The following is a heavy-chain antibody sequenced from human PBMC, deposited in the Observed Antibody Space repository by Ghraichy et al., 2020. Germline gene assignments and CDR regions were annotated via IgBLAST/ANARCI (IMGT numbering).Heavy chain of an antibody. J-gene: IGHJ4*02. Sequence: GSLSLTCAASGFTFSSCWMHWVRQAPGKGLVWVSRINSEGSSTTYADSVKDRFTISRDNAKNTLNLDMNSLRAEDTAVYYCAKTYYYDSSAYNNYFDYWGQGTLVTVSS. D-gene: IGHD3-22*01. CDR2: INSEGSST. CDR1: GFTFSSCW. V-gene: IGHV3-74*01. CDR3: AKTYYYDSSAYNNYFDY.